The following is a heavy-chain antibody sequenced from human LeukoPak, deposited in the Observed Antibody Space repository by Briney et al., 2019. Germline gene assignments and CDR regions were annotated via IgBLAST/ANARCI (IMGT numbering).Heavy chain of an antibody. CDR1: GGSISSYY. J-gene: IGHJ4*02. CDR2: IYYSGST. D-gene: IGHD6-13*01. CDR3: AAWSATAAGFDY. Sequence: SETLSLTCTVSGGSISSYYWSWIRQPPGKGLEWIGYIYYSGSTNYNPSLKSRVTISVDTSKNQFSLKLSSVTAADTAVYYCAAWSATAAGFDYWGQGTLVTVSS. V-gene: IGHV4-59*01.